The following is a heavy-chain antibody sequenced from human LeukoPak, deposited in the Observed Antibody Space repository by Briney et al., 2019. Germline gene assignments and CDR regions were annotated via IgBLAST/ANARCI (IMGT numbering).Heavy chain of an antibody. CDR1: GYTFTSYY. D-gene: IGHD2-15*01. J-gene: IGHJ1*01. CDR3: AQQVGYCSSGSCYFTY. Sequence: ASVKVSCKASGYTFTSYYIHWVRQAPGQGLEWMGIINPSAGNTNYAQKFQGRVTMTRDTSTSTVYMELSSLRSEDTAVYYCAQQVGYCSSGSCYFTYWGQGTLVTVSS. V-gene: IGHV1-46*01. CDR2: INPSAGNT.